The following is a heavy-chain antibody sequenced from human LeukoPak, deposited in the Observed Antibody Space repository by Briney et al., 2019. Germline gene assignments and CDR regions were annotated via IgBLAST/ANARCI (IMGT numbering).Heavy chain of an antibody. CDR3: ATALAHSGTFDI. CDR2: FDPEDGET. V-gene: IGHV1-24*01. J-gene: IGHJ3*02. D-gene: IGHD1-26*01. CDR1: GYTLTELS. Sequence: ASVKVSCKVSGYTLTELSMHWVRQAPGKGLEWMGGFDPEDGETIYAQKFQGRVTMTEDTSTDTAYMELSSLRSEDTAVYYCATALAHSGTFDIWGQGTMVTVSS.